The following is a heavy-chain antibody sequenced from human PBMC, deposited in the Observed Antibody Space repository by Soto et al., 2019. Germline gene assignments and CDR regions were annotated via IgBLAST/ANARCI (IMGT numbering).Heavy chain of an antibody. CDR3: GRGVRRGDCSSTSCPGGGMDV. J-gene: IGHJ6*02. V-gene: IGHV4-34*01. Sequence: QVQLQQWGAGLLKPSETLSLTCAVYGGSFSGYYWSWIRQPPGKGLEWIGEINHSGSTNYNPSLKSRGTTSVDTTKNQLSPKLRSVTAADTAVYYCGRGVRRGDCSSTSCPGGGMDVWGQGTTVTVSS. CDR1: GGSFSGYY. D-gene: IGHD2-2*01. CDR2: INHSGST.